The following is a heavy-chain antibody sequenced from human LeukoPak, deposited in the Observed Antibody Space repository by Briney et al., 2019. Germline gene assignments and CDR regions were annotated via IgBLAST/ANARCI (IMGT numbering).Heavy chain of an antibody. D-gene: IGHD3-16*01. CDR3: ARITPYYYYMDV. J-gene: IGHJ6*03. CDR1: GGSISSYY. Sequence: SETLSLTCTVSGGSISSYYWSWIRQPPGKGLEWIGYIYYSGSTNYNPSLKSRVTISVDTSKSQFSLKLSSVTAADTAVYYCARITPYYYYMDVWGKGTTVTVSS. V-gene: IGHV4-59*01. CDR2: IYYSGST.